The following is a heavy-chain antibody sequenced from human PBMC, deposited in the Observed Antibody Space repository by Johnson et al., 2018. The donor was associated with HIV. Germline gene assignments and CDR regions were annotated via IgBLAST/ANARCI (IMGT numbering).Heavy chain of an antibody. CDR2: ISGDGSSL. J-gene: IGHJ3*02. V-gene: IGHV3-74*02. CDR1: GFTVSSNY. Sequence: VQLVESGGGLVQPGGSLRLSCAASGFTVSSNYMSWVRQVPGKGLMWVSRISGDGSSLSYADSVKGRFTISRDILKNTLYLQMNSLRVDDAAIYYCARGYNWNDFSIWGQGTMVTVSS. CDR3: ARGYNWNDFSI. D-gene: IGHD1-1*01.